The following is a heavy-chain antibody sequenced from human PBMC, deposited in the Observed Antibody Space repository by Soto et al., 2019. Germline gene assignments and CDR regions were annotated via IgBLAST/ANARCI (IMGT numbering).Heavy chain of an antibody. CDR1: GYTFSDYY. V-gene: IGHV1-2*02. Sequence: QLQLVQSGAEVKKPGTSVTVSCKASGYTFSDYYMHWVRQTPGQGLEWMGWINPNSGGTNYAQKFQGRVTMTRDTSISTVYMELSSLKSDDPAVYSCARELHSYDSSAPDFRGQRTLVTVS. CDR2: INPNSGGT. J-gene: IGHJ4*02. CDR3: ARELHSYDSSAPDF. D-gene: IGHD3-22*01.